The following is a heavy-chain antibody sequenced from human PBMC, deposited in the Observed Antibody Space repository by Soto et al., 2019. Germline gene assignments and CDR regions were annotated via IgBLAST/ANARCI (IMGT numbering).Heavy chain of an antibody. Sequence: ASVKVSCKASGYTFTSYGISWVRQAPGQGLEWMGWISAYNGNTNYAQKLQGRVTMTTDTSTSTAYMELRSLRSDDTAVYYCAGRWPFSGWYNKGGLGVFEIWAQGTMVPVSS. V-gene: IGHV1-18*01. CDR1: GYTFTSYG. D-gene: IGHD6-19*01. J-gene: IGHJ3*02. CDR2: ISAYNGNT. CDR3: AGRWPFSGWYNKGGLGVFEI.